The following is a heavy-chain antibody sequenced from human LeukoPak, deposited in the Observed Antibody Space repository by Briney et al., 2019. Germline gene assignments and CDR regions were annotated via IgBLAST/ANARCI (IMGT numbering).Heavy chain of an antibody. CDR1: GFTFSSYA. Sequence: GGSLRLSCAASGFTFSSYAMSWVRQAPGKGLKWVSAISGSGGSTYYADSVKGRFTISRDNSKNTLYLQMNSLRAEDTAVYYCAKETTMIVVVTPFDYWGQGTLVTVSS. V-gene: IGHV3-23*01. J-gene: IGHJ4*02. D-gene: IGHD3-22*01. CDR3: AKETTMIVVVTPFDY. CDR2: ISGSGGST.